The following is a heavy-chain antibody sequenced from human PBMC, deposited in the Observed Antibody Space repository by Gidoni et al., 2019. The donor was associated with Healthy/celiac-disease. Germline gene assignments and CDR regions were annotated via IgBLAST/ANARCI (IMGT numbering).Heavy chain of an antibody. CDR3: ARARANIVVVTAILDY. D-gene: IGHD2-21*02. CDR2: INPSGGST. V-gene: IGHV1-46*01. J-gene: IGHJ4*02. CDR1: GYTFPSYY. Sequence: QVQLVQSGAEVQTPGASVKVSCKASGYTFPSYYLHWVRQAPGQGLELMGIINPSGGSTSYAQKFQGRVTMTRDKATSTVYMELSSLRSEDTAVYYCARARANIVVVTAILDYWGQGTLVTVSS.